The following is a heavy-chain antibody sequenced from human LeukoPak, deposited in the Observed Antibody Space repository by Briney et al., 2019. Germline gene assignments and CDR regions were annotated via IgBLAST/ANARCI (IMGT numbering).Heavy chain of an antibody. J-gene: IGHJ4*02. Sequence: GRSLRLSCATSGFSFTDYPMNWVRQAPGKGLEWISNIRTTAEGAKYAYYADSVKGRVTISRDDGKNTLYLHMNSLRDDDTAVYYCATDQRYAFDYWGQGILVTVSS. V-gene: IGHV3-48*02. CDR2: IRTTAEGAKYA. CDR1: GFSFTDYP. D-gene: IGHD3-9*01. CDR3: ATDQRYAFDY.